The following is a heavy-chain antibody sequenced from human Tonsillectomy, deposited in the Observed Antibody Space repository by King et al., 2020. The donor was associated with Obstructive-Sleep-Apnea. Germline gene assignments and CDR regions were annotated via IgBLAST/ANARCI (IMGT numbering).Heavy chain of an antibody. CDR3: AKNEPYSSRWYSSLNYYYYGMDV. CDR2: VRYDGSNK. J-gene: IGHJ6*02. Sequence: VQLVESGGGVVQPGRSLRLSCAASGITFSSYGMHWVRQAPGKGLEWVAFVRYDGSNKYYADSVKGRFTISRDNSNNTLYLQMNSLRAEDTAVYYCAKNEPYSSRWYSSLNYYYYGMDVWGQGTTVTVSS. CDR1: GITFSSYG. D-gene: IGHD6-13*01. V-gene: IGHV3-30*02.